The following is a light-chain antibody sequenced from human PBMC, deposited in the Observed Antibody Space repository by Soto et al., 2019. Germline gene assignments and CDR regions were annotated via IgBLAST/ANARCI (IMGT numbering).Light chain of an antibody. J-gene: IGLJ1*01. Sequence: QSALTQPPSASGSPGQSVTISCTGTSSDVGGYNYVSWYQQHPGKARKLMIYEVSKRPSGVPDRFSGSKSGNTASLTVSGLQAEDEADYYCSSYAGSNNFDVFGTGTKVTVL. CDR1: SSDVGGYNY. V-gene: IGLV2-8*01. CDR2: EVS. CDR3: SSYAGSNNFDV.